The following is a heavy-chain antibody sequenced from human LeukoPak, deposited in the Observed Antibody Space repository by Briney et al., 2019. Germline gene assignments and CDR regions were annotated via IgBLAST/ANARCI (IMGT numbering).Heavy chain of an antibody. CDR1: GYPISGGYY. V-gene: IGHV4-38-2*02. CDR2: IHHTGST. Sequence: PSETLSLTCTVSGYPISGGYYWGWIRQPPGKGLEWIGTIHHTGSTFYNPSLKSRVTISVDTSKNQFSLRLSSVTAADTTVYYCASGPYFPSLDYWGQGTLVTVSS. D-gene: IGHD2/OR15-2a*01. J-gene: IGHJ4*02. CDR3: ASGPYFPSLDY.